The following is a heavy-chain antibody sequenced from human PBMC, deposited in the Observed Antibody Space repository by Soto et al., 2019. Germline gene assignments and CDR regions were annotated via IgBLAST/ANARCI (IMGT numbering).Heavy chain of an antibody. V-gene: IGHV5-10-1*01. CDR1: GYTFTTFW. J-gene: IGHJ5*02. CDR3: ARLFCSTDTCDSRFDP. D-gene: IGHD1-26*01. Sequence: GESLKISCTGFGYTFTTFWISWVRQMPGKGLEWMGRIDPRDSQTNYSPSFQGHVTISVDKSISTAYLQWDSLKASDTAMYYCARLFCSTDTCDSRFDPWGQGTLVTVSS. CDR2: IDPRDSQT.